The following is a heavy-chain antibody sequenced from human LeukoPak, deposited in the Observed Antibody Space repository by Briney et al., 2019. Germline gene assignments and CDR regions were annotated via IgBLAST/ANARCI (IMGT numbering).Heavy chain of an antibody. J-gene: IGHJ6*04. CDR3: ARGLVYSI. CDR1: GGSFSGYY. V-gene: IGHV4-34*01. Sequence: KSSETLSLTCAVYGGSFSGYYWSWIRQPPGKGLEWIGEINHSGSTNYNPSLKSRVTISVDTSKNQFSLKLSSVTAAATAVYYCARGLVYSIWGKGTTVTVSS. CDR2: INHSGST. D-gene: IGHD6-13*01.